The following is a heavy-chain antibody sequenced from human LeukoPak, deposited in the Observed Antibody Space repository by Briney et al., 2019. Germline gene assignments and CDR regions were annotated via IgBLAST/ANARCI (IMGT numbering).Heavy chain of an antibody. V-gene: IGHV1-24*01. CDR1: GYTLTELS. D-gene: IGHD3-10*01. CDR2: FDPEDGKT. J-gene: IGHJ4*02. Sequence: ASVKVSCKVSGYTLTELSMHWVRQAPGKGLEWMGGFDPEDGKTIYAQRFQGRVTMTEDTSTDTAYMELSSLRSEDTAVYYCATGGFMVRGVIIPYWGQGTLVTVSS. CDR3: ATGGFMVRGVIIPY.